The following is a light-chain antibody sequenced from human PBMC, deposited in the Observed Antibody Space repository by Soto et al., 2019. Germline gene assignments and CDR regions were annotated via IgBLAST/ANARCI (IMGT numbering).Light chain of an antibody. CDR3: QQYGSSGT. CDR2: GAS. CDR1: QSVSNNY. V-gene: IGKV3-20*01. Sequence: ESGLTQSPSTLSLSPGERAPLSCRASQSVSNNYLAWYQQKPGQAPRLLIYGASNRATGIPDRFSGSGSGTDFTLTISRLEPEDFAVYYCQQYGSSGTFGQGTKV. J-gene: IGKJ1*01.